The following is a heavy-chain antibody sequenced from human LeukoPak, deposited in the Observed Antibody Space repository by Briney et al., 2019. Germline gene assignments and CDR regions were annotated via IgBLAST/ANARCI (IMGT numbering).Heavy chain of an antibody. D-gene: IGHD4-23*01. CDR3: ARALGYGGSGDYFDY. J-gene: IGHJ4*02. CDR1: GFTFSSYA. Sequence: GGSLRLSCAASGFTFSSYAMHWARQAPGKGLEGVAVISYDGSNKYYADSVKGRFIISRDNSKNTLYLQMNSLRAEDTAVYYCARALGYGGSGDYFDYWGQGTLVTVSS. V-gene: IGHV3-30*04. CDR2: ISYDGSNK.